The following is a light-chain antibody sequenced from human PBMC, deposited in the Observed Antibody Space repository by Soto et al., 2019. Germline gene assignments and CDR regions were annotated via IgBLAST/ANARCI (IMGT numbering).Light chain of an antibody. J-gene: IGKJ1*01. CDR2: GAS. CDR3: QQYGSSPLT. Sequence: EIVMTESPATLSVSPGERGTLSCRASQSVSNNLAWYQQTPGQAPRLLIYGASTRATGIPARFSGTGSGTEFTLTISRLEPEDFAVYYCQQYGSSPLTFGQGTRWIS. CDR1: QSVSNN. V-gene: IGKV3-15*01.